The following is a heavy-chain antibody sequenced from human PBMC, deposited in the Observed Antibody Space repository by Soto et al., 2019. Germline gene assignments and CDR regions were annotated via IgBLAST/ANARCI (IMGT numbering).Heavy chain of an antibody. Sequence: EVQLVETGGGLIQPGGSLRLSCAASGFTVSSNYMSWVRQAPGKGLEWVSVIYSGGSTYYADSVKGRFTISRDNSKNTLYLQMNSLRAEDTAVYYCARVRVYCSSTSCYYAGYLYGMDVWGQGTPVTVSS. CDR1: GFTVSSNY. V-gene: IGHV3-53*02. D-gene: IGHD2-2*01. CDR2: IYSGGST. CDR3: ARVRVYCSSTSCYYAGYLYGMDV. J-gene: IGHJ6*02.